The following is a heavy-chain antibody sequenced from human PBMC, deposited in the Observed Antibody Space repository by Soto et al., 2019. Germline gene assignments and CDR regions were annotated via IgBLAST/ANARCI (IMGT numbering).Heavy chain of an antibody. V-gene: IGHV1-69*13. J-gene: IGHJ6*02. CDR1: GGTFGSYA. Sequence: SVKVSCKASGGTFGSYAISWVRQAPGQGLEWMGGIIPIFGTANYAQKFQGRVTITADESTSTAYMELSSLRSEDTAVYYCARDVSGYDYYYYGMDVWGQGTTVTVSS. D-gene: IGHD5-12*01. CDR3: ARDVSGYDYYYYGMDV. CDR2: IIPIFGTA.